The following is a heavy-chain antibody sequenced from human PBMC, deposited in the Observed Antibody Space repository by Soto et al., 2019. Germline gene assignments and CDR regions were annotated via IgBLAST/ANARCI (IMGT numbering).Heavy chain of an antibody. D-gene: IGHD3-9*01. J-gene: IGHJ4*02. CDR1: GFTFSSYG. Sequence: GGSLRLSCAASGFTFSSYGMHWVRQAPGKGLEWVAVIWYDGSNKYYADSVKGRFTISRDNSKNTLYLQMNSLRAEDTAVYYCARDYYDILTGYYAHNYFDYWGQGTLVTVSS. CDR2: IWYDGSNK. V-gene: IGHV3-33*01. CDR3: ARDYYDILTGYYAHNYFDY.